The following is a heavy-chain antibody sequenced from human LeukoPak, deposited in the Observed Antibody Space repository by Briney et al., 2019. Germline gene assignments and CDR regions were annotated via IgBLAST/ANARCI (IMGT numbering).Heavy chain of an antibody. CDR2: IYYSGST. V-gene: IGHV4-39*01. Sequence: SETLSLTCTVSGGSISSSSYYWGWIRQPPGKGLEWIGSIYYSGSTYYNPSLKSRVTIPVDTSKNQFSLKLSSVTAADTALYYCARLARGGDYEAWFDPWGQGTLVTVSS. J-gene: IGHJ5*02. D-gene: IGHD4-17*01. CDR3: ARLARGGDYEAWFDP. CDR1: GGSISSSSYY.